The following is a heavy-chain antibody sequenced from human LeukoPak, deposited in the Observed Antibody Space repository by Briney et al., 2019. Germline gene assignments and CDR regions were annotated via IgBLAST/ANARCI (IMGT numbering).Heavy chain of an antibody. D-gene: IGHD3-3*02. CDR3: ARGLAKFDY. J-gene: IGHJ4*02. CDR2: ITTSSSYI. CDR1: GFTFSSFP. Sequence: GGSLRLSCAASGFTFSSFPMIWVRQAPGKGLEWVSFITTSSSYIYYADSLKGRFAISRDNAKNSLYLQMNSLRAEDTAVYYCARGLAKFDYWGQGTLVTVSS. V-gene: IGHV3-21*01.